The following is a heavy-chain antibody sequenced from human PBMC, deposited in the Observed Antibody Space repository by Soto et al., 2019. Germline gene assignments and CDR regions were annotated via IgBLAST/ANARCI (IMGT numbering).Heavy chain of an antibody. CDR1: GYTFTSYD. Sequence: ASVKVSCKASGYTFTSYDINWVRQATGQGLEWMGWMNPNSGNTGYAQKFQGRVTMTRNTSISTAYMELSSLRSEDTAVYYCARGDLGYCISTICYANHHYYGMYVWAQGTTVPVSS. D-gene: IGHD2-2*01. CDR3: ARGDLGYCISTICYANHHYYGMYV. V-gene: IGHV1-8*01. CDR2: MNPNSGNT. J-gene: IGHJ6*02.